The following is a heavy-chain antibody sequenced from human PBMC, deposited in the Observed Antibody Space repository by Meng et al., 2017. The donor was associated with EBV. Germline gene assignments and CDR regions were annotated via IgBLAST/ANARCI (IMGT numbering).Heavy chain of an antibody. V-gene: IGHV1-18*01. CDR3: ARDGRLYDTPSPFDY. D-gene: IGHD2-8*01. CDR1: CDSFRVND. CDR2: ISASNGNK. Sequence: KPVASVRASFNVTCDSFRVNDINLVRQSPGQGLGWMGWISASNGNKNYALKHQDRVPMTTDSNTSTAYMELRSLISDHTAVYYCARDGRLYDTPSPFDYWGQGTLVTVSS. J-gene: IGHJ4*02.